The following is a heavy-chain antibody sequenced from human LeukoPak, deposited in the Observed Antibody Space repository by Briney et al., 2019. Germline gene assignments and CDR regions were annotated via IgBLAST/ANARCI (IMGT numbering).Heavy chain of an antibody. CDR3: ARAHSAAGTGYYYGMDV. Sequence: PGGSLRLSCAASGFTFSDYYMSWIRQAPGKGLEWVSYISSSGSTIYYADSVKGRFTISRDNAKNSLYLQMNSPRAEDTAVYYCARAHSAAGTGYYYGMDVWGQGTTVTVSS. J-gene: IGHJ6*02. CDR1: GFTFSDYY. CDR2: ISSSGSTI. D-gene: IGHD6-13*01. V-gene: IGHV3-11*01.